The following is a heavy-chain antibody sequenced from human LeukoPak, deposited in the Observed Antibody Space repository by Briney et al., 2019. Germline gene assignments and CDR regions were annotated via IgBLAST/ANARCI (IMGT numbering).Heavy chain of an antibody. J-gene: IGHJ4*02. CDR2: ISTSSSYI. D-gene: IGHD6-19*01. CDR3: ARGEGQWPERN. V-gene: IGHV3-21*01. CDR1: GFTFSSYS. Sequence: GGSLRLSCAASGFTFSSYSMNWVRQAPGKGLEWVSFISTSSSYIYYADSVKGRFTISRDNAKNSLYLQMNSLRAEDTAVYYCARGEGQWPERNWGQGTLVTVS.